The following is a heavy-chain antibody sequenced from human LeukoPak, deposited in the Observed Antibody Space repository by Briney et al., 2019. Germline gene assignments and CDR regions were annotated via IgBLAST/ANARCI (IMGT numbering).Heavy chain of an antibody. Sequence: SETLSLTCTVSSGSISSGSYYWSWIRQPPGKGLEWIGSIYDSGSTNYNPSLKSRVTISLQTSKNQFSLKVTYVTAGDTAVYYCARVRWGSFDYWGQGTLVTVSS. CDR2: IYDSGST. V-gene: IGHV4-61*01. D-gene: IGHD4-23*01. CDR3: ARVRWGSFDY. CDR1: SGSISSGSYY. J-gene: IGHJ4*02.